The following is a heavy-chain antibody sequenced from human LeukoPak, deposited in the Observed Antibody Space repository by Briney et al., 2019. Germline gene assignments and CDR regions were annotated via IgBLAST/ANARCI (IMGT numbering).Heavy chain of an antibody. CDR3: AREWYSRSYYYGMDV. Sequence: ASVKVSCKASGGTFSSYAISWVRQAPGQGLEWMGWISAYNGNTNYAQKLQGRVTMTTDTSTSTAYMELRSLRSDDTAVYYCAREWYSRSYYYGMDVWGQGTTVTVSS. CDR2: ISAYNGNT. J-gene: IGHJ6*02. D-gene: IGHD2-15*01. V-gene: IGHV1-18*01. CDR1: GGTFSSYA.